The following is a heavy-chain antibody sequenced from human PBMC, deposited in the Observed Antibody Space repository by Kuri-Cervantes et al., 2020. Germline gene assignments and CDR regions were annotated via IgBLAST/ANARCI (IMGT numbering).Heavy chain of an antibody. J-gene: IGHJ4*02. CDR1: GFTFSSYA. CDR3: AKDRPWVGSYVGLGN. D-gene: IGHD1-26*01. V-gene: IGHV3-30-3*01. Sequence: GESLKISCAASGFTFSSYAMHWVRQAPGKGLEWVAVISYDGSNKYYADSVKGRFTISRDNSKNTLYLQMNSLRAEDTAVYYCAKDRPWVGSYVGLGNWGQGTLVTVSS. CDR2: ISYDGSNK.